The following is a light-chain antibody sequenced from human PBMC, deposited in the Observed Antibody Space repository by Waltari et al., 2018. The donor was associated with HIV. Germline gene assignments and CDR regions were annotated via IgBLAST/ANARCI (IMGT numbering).Light chain of an antibody. CDR1: SSDVGGYNY. CDR3: NAYAGSNKVV. Sequence: QSALTQPPSASGSPGQSVTISCTGTSSDVGGYNYVSWYQQHPGKAPKLMIYEVSKRPSGVPDRCAGSKSGNTASRTVSGLQAEDEADYYGNAYAGSNKVVFGGGTKVTVL. CDR2: EVS. J-gene: IGLJ2*01. V-gene: IGLV2-8*01.